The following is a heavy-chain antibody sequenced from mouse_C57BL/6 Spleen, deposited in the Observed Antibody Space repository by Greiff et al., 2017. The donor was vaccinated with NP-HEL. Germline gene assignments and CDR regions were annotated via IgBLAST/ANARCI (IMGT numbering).Heavy chain of an antibody. CDR3: ARDGYPSYAMDY. V-gene: IGHV3-6*01. D-gene: IGHD2-2*01. CDR1: GYSITSGYY. CDR2: ISYDGSN. J-gene: IGHJ4*01. Sequence: ESGPGLVKPSQSLSLTCSVTGYSITSGYYWNWIRQFPGNKLEWMGYISYDGSNNYNPSLKNRISITRDTSKNQFFLKLNSVTTEDTATYYCARDGYPSYAMDYWGQGTSVTVSS.